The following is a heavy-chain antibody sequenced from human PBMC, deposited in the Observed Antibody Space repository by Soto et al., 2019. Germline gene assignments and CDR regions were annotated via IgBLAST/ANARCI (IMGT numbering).Heavy chain of an antibody. CDR3: AKSQEIGTHFFDS. V-gene: IGHV3-13*01. Sequence: GSLRLSCEASVFTFSGFDMHWVRQPTGKGLEWVSSIGTAGDTYYAVSVKGRFTISRDNAKNSLSLQMNSLRAGDMAVYFCAKSQEIGTHFFDSWGQGTQVTVSS. CDR1: VFTFSGFD. D-gene: IGHD6-13*01. J-gene: IGHJ4*02. CDR2: IGTAGDT.